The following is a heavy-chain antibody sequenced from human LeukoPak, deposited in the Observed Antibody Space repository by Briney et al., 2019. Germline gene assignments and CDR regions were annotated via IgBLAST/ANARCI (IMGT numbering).Heavy chain of an antibody. CDR1: GFTFSSYS. CDR3: ARVPYYFDY. V-gene: IGHV3-48*01. CDR2: ISSSSSTI. J-gene: IGHJ4*02. Sequence: GGSLRLSCAASGFTFSSYSMKWVRQAPGKGLEWVSYISSSSSTIYYADSVKGRFTISRDNAKNSLYLQMNSLRAEDTAVYYCARVPYYFDYWGQGTLVTVSS.